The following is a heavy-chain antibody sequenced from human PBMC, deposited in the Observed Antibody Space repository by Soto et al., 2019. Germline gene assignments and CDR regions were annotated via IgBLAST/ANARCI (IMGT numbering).Heavy chain of an antibody. Sequence: PAETLSLTCAVSGGSISSSNWWSWVRQPPGKGLEWIGEIYHSGSTNYNPSLKSRVTISVDKSKNQFSLKLSSVTAADTAVYYCARFYYDSSGYYYPYYYYGMDVWGQGTTVTVSS. CDR1: GGSISSSNW. CDR2: IYHSGST. J-gene: IGHJ6*02. V-gene: IGHV4-4*02. CDR3: ARFYYDSSGYYYPYYYYGMDV. D-gene: IGHD3-22*01.